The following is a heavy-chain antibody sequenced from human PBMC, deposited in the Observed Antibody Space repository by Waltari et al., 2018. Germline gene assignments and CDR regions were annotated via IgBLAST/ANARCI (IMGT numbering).Heavy chain of an antibody. J-gene: IGHJ3*01. Sequence: QVQLVQSGAEVKKSGASVKVSCKASGYSFTGYAMHWVRQAHGQGLEWMGWSNASNGNTKYAQNFQARVTLTRDTSATTAYMALTSLRSEDTAVDYCAREGQWPTWGQGTMVTVSS. D-gene: IGHD6-19*01. CDR3: AREGQWPT. CDR1: GYSFTGYA. CDR2: SNASNGNT. V-gene: IGHV1-3*01.